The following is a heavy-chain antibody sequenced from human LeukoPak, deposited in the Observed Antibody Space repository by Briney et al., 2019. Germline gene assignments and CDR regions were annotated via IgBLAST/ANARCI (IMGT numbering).Heavy chain of an antibody. J-gene: IGHJ3*02. V-gene: IGHV4-59*11. Sequence: PSETLSLPRTVSGGALSRHYWSWIREPPGKGLEWIGYIYYSGSTNYNPSLKSRVTISVDTSKTQFSLKLSPVTAADTAVYYCARDPGDGSYDAFDIWGQGTMVTVSS. CDR2: IYYSGST. CDR1: GGALSRHY. D-gene: IGHD3-10*01. CDR3: ARDPGDGSYDAFDI.